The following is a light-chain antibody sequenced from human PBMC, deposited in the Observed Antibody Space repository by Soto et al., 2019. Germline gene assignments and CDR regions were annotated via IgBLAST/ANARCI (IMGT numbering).Light chain of an antibody. CDR2: WAS. CDR3: QQYFSTPPT. Sequence: DNVMTQSPDFLAVSLNERATINCKSSQSVLYSSNNKNYLSWYQQKPGQPPKLLISWASTRESGVPDRFSGSGSGTDFALTISSLQAEDVAVYYCQQYFSTPPTFGQGNKLEIK. J-gene: IGKJ2*01. CDR1: QSVLYSSNNKNY. V-gene: IGKV4-1*01.